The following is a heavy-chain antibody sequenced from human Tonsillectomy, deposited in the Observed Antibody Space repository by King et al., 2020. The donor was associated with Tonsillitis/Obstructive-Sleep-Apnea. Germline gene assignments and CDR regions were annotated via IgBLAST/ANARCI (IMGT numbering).Heavy chain of an antibody. CDR2: IRSKAHGGTT. V-gene: IGHV3-49*04. J-gene: IGHJ4*02. CDR3: TPSRYSYSISGWAYFDQ. Sequence: VQLVESGGGLVQPGRSLRLSCTTSGFTFGDYAVSWVRQAPGKGLEWVGFIRSKAHGGTTEYAASVKGRFTISRDDSKSLAYLQMNSLKAEDTGVYYCTPSRYSYSISGWAYFDQWGQGTLVTVSS. D-gene: IGHD3-22*01. CDR1: GFTFGDYA.